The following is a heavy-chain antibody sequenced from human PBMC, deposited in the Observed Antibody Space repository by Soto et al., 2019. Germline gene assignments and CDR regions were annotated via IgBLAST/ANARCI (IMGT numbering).Heavy chain of an antibody. V-gene: IGHV4-30-4*08. Sequence: TYTVSYGKIVNLGYRRIINRKTPGKGLEWIGYIYYSGSTYYNPSLKSRVTISVDTSKNQFSLKLSSVTAADTAVYYCASSGYCTNGVCYTLFAPWGKGTLVTVSS. D-gene: IGHD2-8*01. CDR1: YGKIVNLGYR. CDR2: IYYSGST. CDR3: ASSGYCTNGVCYTLFAP. J-gene: IGHJ5*02.